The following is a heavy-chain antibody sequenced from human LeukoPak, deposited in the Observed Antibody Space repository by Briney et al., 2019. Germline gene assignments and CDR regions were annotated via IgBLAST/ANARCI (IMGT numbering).Heavy chain of an antibody. D-gene: IGHD3-3*01. CDR1: GGTFSSYA. J-gene: IGHJ6*03. CDR2: IIPIFGTA. CDR3: ARAAVTIFGVDYYMDV. V-gene: IGHV1-69*05. Sequence: SVKVSCKASGGTFSSYAISWVRQAPGQGLEWTGGIIPIFGTANYAQKFQGRVTITTDESTSTAYMELSSLRSEDTAVYYCARAAVTIFGVDYYMDVWGKGTTVTVSS.